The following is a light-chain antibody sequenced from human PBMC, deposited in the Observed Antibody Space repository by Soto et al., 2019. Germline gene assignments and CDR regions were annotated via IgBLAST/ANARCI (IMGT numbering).Light chain of an antibody. CDR1: SSDVGGYNH. Sequence: QSVLTQPASVSGSPGQSITISCTGTSSDVGGYNHVSWYQQHPGKAPKLMIFDVNNRPSGVSNRFSGSKSGNAASLTISGLQAEDEADYYCSSYTTSSTLPIFGGGTQLTVL. CDR3: SSYTTSSTLPI. J-gene: IGLJ2*01. CDR2: DVN. V-gene: IGLV2-14*01.